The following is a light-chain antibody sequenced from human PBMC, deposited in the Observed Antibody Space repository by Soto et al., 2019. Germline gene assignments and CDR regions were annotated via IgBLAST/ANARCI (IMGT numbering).Light chain of an antibody. J-gene: IGLJ2*01. CDR1: SSDVGGYNY. Sequence: QSVLTQPASVSGSPGQSITISCTGTSSDVGGYNYVSWYQQHAGKVPKLIIYEVTNRPLGVSSRFSGSKSGYTASLTISGLQTDDEADYYCSSYTSSIRIFGGGTKLTVL. CDR2: EVT. CDR3: SSYTSSIRI. V-gene: IGLV2-14*01.